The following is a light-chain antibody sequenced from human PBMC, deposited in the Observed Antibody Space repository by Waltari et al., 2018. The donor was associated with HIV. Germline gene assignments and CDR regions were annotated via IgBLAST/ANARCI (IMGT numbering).Light chain of an antibody. CDR2: KAS. CDR3: QQYNTYSRT. Sequence: DIQMTQSPSTLSASVGDRVPLTCRASHSISGLLAWYQQKPGKAPILLIYKASTLESVVPSRFSGSGSGTEFTLTISSLQPDDFATYYCQQYNTYSRTFGQGTKVEIK. CDR1: HSISGL. V-gene: IGKV1-5*03. J-gene: IGKJ1*01.